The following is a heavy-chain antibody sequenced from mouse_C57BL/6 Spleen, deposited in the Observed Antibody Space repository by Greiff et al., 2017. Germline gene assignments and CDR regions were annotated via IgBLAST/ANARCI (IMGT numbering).Heavy chain of an antibody. CDR2: IHPTSGST. CDR3: AAVINLVVSYYFDY. D-gene: IGHD1-1*01. CDR1: GYTFTSYW. J-gene: IGHJ2*01. V-gene: IGHV1-64*01. Sequence: QVQLQQPGAELVKPGASVKLSCKASGYTFTSYWMHWVKQRPGQGLEWIGMIHPTSGSTNYNEKFKSKATLTVDKSSSTAYMQLSSLTSEDSAVYYCAAVINLVVSYYFDYWGQGTTLTVSS.